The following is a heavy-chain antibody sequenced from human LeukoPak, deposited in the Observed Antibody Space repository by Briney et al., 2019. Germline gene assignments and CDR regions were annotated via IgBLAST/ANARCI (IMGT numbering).Heavy chain of an antibody. Sequence: ASVKVSCKASGYTFTGYYMHWVRQAPGQGLEWMGWINPNTGGTNYAQKFQGRVTMTTDTSISTAYMELSSLRYDDTAVYYCARDHGFGEFYPDYWGQGTLVTVSS. CDR3: ARDHGFGEFYPDY. J-gene: IGHJ4*02. D-gene: IGHD3-10*01. CDR2: INPNTGGT. CDR1: GYTFTGYY. V-gene: IGHV1-2*02.